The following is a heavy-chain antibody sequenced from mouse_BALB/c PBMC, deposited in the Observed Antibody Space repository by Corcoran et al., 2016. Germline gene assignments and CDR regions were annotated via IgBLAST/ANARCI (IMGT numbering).Heavy chain of an antibody. Sequence: EVLLQQSGPELVKPGASVKIPCKASGYTFTDYNMDWVKQSHGKSLEWIGDINPRSGGTIYNQTFKGKATLTVDKSSNTAYMELRSLTSEETAVYYCARWGITTFDYWGRGTTVTVS. CDR3: ARWGITTFDY. CDR1: GYTFTDYN. CDR2: INPRSGGT. J-gene: IGHJ2*01. V-gene: IGHV1-18*01. D-gene: IGHD1-1*01.